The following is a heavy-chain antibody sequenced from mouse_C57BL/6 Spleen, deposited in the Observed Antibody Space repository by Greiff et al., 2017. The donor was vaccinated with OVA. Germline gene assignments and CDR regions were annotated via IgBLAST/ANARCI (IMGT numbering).Heavy chain of an antibody. CDR1: GYTFTSYW. CDR3: APSTVVATDYAMDY. CDR2: IHPNSGST. J-gene: IGHJ4*01. Sequence: VQLQQPGAELVKPGASVKLSCKASGYTFTSYWMHWVKQRPGQGLEWIGMIHPNSGSTNYNEKFKGKATLTVDKSSSTAYMQLSSLTSEDSAVYYCAPSTVVATDYAMDYWGQGTSVTVSS. D-gene: IGHD1-1*01. V-gene: IGHV1-64*01.